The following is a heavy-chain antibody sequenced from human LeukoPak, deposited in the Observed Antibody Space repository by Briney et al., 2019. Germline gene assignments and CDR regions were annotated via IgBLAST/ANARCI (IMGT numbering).Heavy chain of an antibody. J-gene: IGHJ4*02. V-gene: IGHV4-39*01. CDR2: IYSGGNT. Sequence: SETLSLTCTVSGDSISSSSYYWAWIRQPPGKGLEWIGIIYSGGNTYHNPSLKSRVTISVDRSKNQFSLKLTSVTAADTAMYYCAGTGYNSGWYRGAFDYWSQGTLVTVSS. CDR3: AGTGYNSGWYRGAFDY. D-gene: IGHD6-19*01. CDR1: GDSISSSSYY.